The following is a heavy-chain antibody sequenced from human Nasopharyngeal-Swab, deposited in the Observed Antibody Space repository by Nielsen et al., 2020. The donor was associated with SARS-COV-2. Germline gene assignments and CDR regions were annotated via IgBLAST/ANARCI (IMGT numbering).Heavy chain of an antibody. CDR3: ARDRESIFWSGYSFDY. D-gene: IGHD3/OR15-3a*01. J-gene: IGHJ4*02. CDR1: GFSFPSYS. CDR2: MSNDGTNE. V-gene: IGHV3-30-3*01. Sequence: GESLKISCVASGFSFPSYSMHWVRQAPGKGLEWVAVMSNDGTNEYYVDSVKGRFSISRDNSKDTVYLQMASLKPEDTAVYYCARDRESIFWSGYSFDYWGQGILVTVSS.